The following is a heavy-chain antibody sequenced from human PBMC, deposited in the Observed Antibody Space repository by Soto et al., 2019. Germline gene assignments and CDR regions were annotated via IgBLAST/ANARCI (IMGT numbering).Heavy chain of an antibody. Sequence: EVQLVESGGGLVKPGGSLRLSCAASGFTFSSYSMNWVRQAPGKGLEWVSSISSSSSYIYYADSVKGRFTISRDNAKNSLYLQMNSLRAEDTAVYYCARDHSSGWYGGGDYWGQGTLVTVSS. CDR1: GFTFSSYS. J-gene: IGHJ4*02. CDR3: ARDHSSGWYGGGDY. CDR2: ISSSSSYI. V-gene: IGHV3-21*01. D-gene: IGHD6-19*01.